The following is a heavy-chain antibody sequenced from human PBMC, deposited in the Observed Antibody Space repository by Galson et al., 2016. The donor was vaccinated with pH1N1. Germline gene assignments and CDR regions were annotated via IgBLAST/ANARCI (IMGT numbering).Heavy chain of an antibody. CDR3: ARFLYGDYSGYFDY. J-gene: IGHJ4*02. V-gene: IGHV2-70*01. D-gene: IGHD4-17*01. Sequence: PALVKPTQTLTPTCSFSGFPLSTSGMCVSWIRQPPGKALEWLALIDWDDDKYYSTSLKTRLTISKDTSKNQVVLTMTNMDPVDTATYYCARFLYGDYSGYFDYWGQGTLVTVSS. CDR2: IDWDDDK. CDR1: GFPLSTSGMC.